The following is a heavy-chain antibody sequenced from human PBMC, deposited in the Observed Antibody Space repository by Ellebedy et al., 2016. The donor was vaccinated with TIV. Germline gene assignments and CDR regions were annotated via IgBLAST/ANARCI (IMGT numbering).Heavy chain of an antibody. CDR2: IRSKANSYAT. D-gene: IGHD3-22*01. CDR1: GFTFSGSA. J-gene: IGHJ4*02. V-gene: IGHV3-73*01. CDR3: AITYYYDSSGYTIDY. Sequence: PGGSLRLSCAASGFTFSGSAMHWVRQASGKGLEWVGRIRSKANSYATEYTASVNGRFTISRDDSKNTAYLQMNSLETEDTAVYYCAITYYYDSSGYTIDYWGQGTLVTVTS.